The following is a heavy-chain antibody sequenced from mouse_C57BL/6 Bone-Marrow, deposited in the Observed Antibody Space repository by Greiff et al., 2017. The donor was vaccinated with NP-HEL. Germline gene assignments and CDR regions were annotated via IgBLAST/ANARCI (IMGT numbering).Heavy chain of an antibody. CDR3: ARGGDDYDEGYYAMDD. V-gene: IGHV1-64*01. J-gene: IGHJ4*01. Sequence: VQLQQPGAELVKPGASVKLSCKASGYTFTSYWMHWVKQRPGQGLEWIGMIHPNSGSTNYNEKFKSKATLTVDKSSSTAYMQLSSLTSEDSAVYYGARGGDDYDEGYYAMDDWGQGTSVTVSS. CDR1: GYTFTSYW. D-gene: IGHD2-4*01. CDR2: IHPNSGST.